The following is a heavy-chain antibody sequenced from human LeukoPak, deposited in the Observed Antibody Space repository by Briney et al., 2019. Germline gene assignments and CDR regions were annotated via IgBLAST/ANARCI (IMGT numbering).Heavy chain of an antibody. V-gene: IGHV3-21*01. CDR1: GFTFSSYS. J-gene: IGHJ4*02. Sequence: PGGSLRLSCAASGFTFSSYSMNWVRQAPGKGLEWVSSISSSSSYIYYADSVKGRFTTSRDNAKNSLYLQMNSLRAEDTAVYYCARSGYLTSISYFDYWGQGTLVTVSS. D-gene: IGHD3-9*01. CDR3: ARSGYLTSISYFDY. CDR2: ISSSSSYI.